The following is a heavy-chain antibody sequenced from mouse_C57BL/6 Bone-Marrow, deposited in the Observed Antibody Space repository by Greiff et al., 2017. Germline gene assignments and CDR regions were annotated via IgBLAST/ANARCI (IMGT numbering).Heavy chain of an antibody. CDR2: IWRGGST. V-gene: IGHV2-5*01. Sequence: VQLVESGPGLVQPSQSLSITCTVSGFSLTSYGVHWVRQSPGKGLEWLGVIWRGGSTDYNAAFMSRLSITKDNSKSQVFFKMNSLQADDTAIYYCANSGDADWDWYFDVWGTGTTVTVSS. CDR3: ANSGDADWDWYFDV. CDR1: GFSLTSYG. D-gene: IGHD4-1*01. J-gene: IGHJ1*03.